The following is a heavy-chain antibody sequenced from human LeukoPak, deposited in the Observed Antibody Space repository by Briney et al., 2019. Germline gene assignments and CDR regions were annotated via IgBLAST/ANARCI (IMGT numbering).Heavy chain of an antibody. D-gene: IGHD3-10*01. CDR3: ARALGTEYYGSGSYYNGFGTFDY. V-gene: IGHV4-31*03. Sequence: ASETLSLTCTVSGGSISSGGYYWSWIRQHPGKGLEWIAYIYYSGSTYYNPSLKSRVTISVDTSKNQFSLKLSSVTAADTAVYYCARALGTEYYGSGSYYNGFGTFDYWGQGTLVTVSS. CDR1: GGSISSGGYY. CDR2: IYYSGST. J-gene: IGHJ4*02.